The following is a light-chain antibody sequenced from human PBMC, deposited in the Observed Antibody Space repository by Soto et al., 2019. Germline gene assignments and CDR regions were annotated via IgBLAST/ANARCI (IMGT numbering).Light chain of an antibody. CDR3: SSYTTSSIYV. Sequence: QSALTQPASVSGSPGQSMTISCTGTSSDVGAYNYVSWYQQHPGKAPKLMIYDVSNRPSGVSSRFSGSKSGNTASLTFSGLQAEDEADYYCSSYTTSSIYVFGTGTKLTVL. V-gene: IGLV2-14*01. CDR2: DVS. CDR1: SSDVGAYNY. J-gene: IGLJ1*01.